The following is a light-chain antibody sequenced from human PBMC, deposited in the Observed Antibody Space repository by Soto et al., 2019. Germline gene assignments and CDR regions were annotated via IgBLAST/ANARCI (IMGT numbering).Light chain of an antibody. CDR3: SSYVGRNKSPYV. CDR1: SSDVGGYNY. CDR2: EVD. J-gene: IGLJ1*01. Sequence: QSALTQPPSASGSPGQSVTISCTGTSSDVGGYNYVSWYQHHPGKAPKLTIYEVDEPPSGVPDRFSGSKSGNTASLTVSGLKAEDEADYHYSSYVGRNKSPYVFGTGPKVDVL. V-gene: IGLV2-8*01.